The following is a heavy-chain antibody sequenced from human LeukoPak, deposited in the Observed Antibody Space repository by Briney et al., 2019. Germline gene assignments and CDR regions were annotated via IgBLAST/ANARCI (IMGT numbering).Heavy chain of an antibody. D-gene: IGHD3-10*01. Sequence: SETLSLTCTVSGGSISSGGCYWGWIRQHPGKGLEWIGYIYYSGSTYYNPSLKSRVTISVDTSKNQFSLKLSSVTAADTAVYYCARGGFGDYYFDYWGQGTLVTVSS. J-gene: IGHJ4*02. CDR1: GGSISSGGCY. V-gene: IGHV4-31*03. CDR3: ARGGFGDYYFDY. CDR2: IYYSGST.